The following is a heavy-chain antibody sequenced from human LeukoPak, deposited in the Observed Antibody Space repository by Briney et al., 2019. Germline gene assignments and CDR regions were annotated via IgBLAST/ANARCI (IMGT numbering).Heavy chain of an antibody. V-gene: IGHV1-2*02. J-gene: IGHJ4*02. CDR2: INPNSGGT. Sequence: ASVKVSCKASGYTFTGYYIHWVRQAPGQGLEWMGWINPNSGGTNYAQKFQGRVTMTRDTSISTAYMELSRLRSDDTAVYYCASGIGCSSSWYYFDYWGQGTLVTVSS. CDR1: GYTFTGYY. CDR3: ASGIGCSSSWYYFDY. D-gene: IGHD6-13*01.